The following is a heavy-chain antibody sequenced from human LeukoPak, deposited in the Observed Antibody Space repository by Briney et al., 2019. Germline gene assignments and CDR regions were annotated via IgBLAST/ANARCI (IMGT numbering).Heavy chain of an antibody. Sequence: PSETLSLTCSVSGGSISSNNYYWGWIRQPPGKGLEWIGNIYTTGSTYYSPSLKSRVIISLDTSKNHFSLTLTSVTAADTAVYYCAKGNPFYDYWGQGTLVTVSS. CDR1: GGSISSNNYY. CDR3: AKGNPFYDY. J-gene: IGHJ4*02. V-gene: IGHV4-39*07. CDR2: IYTTGST. D-gene: IGHD5/OR15-5a*01.